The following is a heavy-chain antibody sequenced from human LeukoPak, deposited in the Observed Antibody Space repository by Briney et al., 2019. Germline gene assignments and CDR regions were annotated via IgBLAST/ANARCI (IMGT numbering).Heavy chain of an antibody. V-gene: IGHV3-30*02. CDR2: IRYDGRNK. CDR1: GFNFKSYG. D-gene: IGHD3-22*01. CDR3: VKDRTFYYDSSGTSLSYYFDY. J-gene: IGHJ4*02. Sequence: GGSLRLSCAASGFNFKSYGMHWVRQAPGKGLEWAALIRYDGRNKYYADSVKGRFTISRDNSKNTLNLQMNSLSSEDTALYYCVKDRTFYYDSSGTSLSYYFDYWGQGTLVTVSS.